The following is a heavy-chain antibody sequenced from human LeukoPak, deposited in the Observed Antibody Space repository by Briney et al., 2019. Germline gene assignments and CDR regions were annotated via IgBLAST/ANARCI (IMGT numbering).Heavy chain of an antibody. CDR1: GFTFSSYS. CDR2: ITTSSYI. Sequence: PGGSLRLSCAASGFTFSSYSMNWVRQAPGKGLEWVSSITTSSYIYYADSVKGRFTISRDNAKNSLYLQMNSLRDEDTAVYYCARAQTYYGSGSYLYWGQGTLVTVSS. V-gene: IGHV3-21*01. CDR3: ARAQTYYGSGSYLY. D-gene: IGHD3-10*01. J-gene: IGHJ4*02.